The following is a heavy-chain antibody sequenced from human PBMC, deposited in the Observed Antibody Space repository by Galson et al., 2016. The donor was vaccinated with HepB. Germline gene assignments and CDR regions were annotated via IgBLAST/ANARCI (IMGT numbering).Heavy chain of an antibody. CDR3: TTLSGD. D-gene: IGHD5-24*01. CDR2: IKSEVDGVTT. J-gene: IGHJ4*02. V-gene: IGHV3-15*05. Sequence: SLRLSCAAFGFNFNKAWMNWVRQAPGKGLEWVGRIKSEVDGVTTNYAAPVKGRFTISRDDSQNTLYLQMNSLKIEDTAVYYCTTLSGDWGQGTLVTVSS. CDR1: GFNFNKAW.